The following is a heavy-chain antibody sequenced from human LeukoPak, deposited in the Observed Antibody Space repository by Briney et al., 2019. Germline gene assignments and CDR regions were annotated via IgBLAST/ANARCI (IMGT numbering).Heavy chain of an antibody. V-gene: IGHV1-69*13. D-gene: IGHD5-18*01. CDR1: GGTFSSYA. CDR2: IIPTFGTA. J-gene: IGHJ4*02. Sequence: GASVKVSCKASGGTFSSYAISWVRQAPGQGLEWMGGIIPTFGTANYAQKFQGRVTITADESTSTAYMELSSLRSEDTAVYYCARESDVDTAMFVYYFDYWGQGTLVTVSS. CDR3: ARESDVDTAMFVYYFDY.